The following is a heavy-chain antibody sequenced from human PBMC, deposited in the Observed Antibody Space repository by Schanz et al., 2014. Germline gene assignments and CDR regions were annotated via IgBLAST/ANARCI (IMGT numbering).Heavy chain of an antibody. CDR2: INPSGGST. D-gene: IGHD1-26*01. Sequence: QVQLVQSGAEVKKPGASVRVSCKTSGYTFSDFYIHWVRQAPGQGLEWMGIINPSGGSTDYAQKFQVRVTMTRDTSTSTVYMELSSLRSEDTAVYYCARGFLASGGKTFDCWGQGTLVTVSS. J-gene: IGHJ4*02. V-gene: IGHV1-46*01. CDR1: GYTFSDFY. CDR3: ARGFLASGGKTFDC.